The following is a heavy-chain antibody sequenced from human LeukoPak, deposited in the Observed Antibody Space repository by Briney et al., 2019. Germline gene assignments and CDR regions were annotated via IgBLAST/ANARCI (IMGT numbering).Heavy chain of an antibody. CDR2: INPNSGGT. J-gene: IGHJ3*02. CDR3: ARGRYYYDSSGRSHDAFDI. CDR1: GYTFTGYY. D-gene: IGHD3-22*01. Sequence: ASVKVSCKASGYTFTGYYMHWVRQAPGQGLEWMGWINPNSGGTNYAQKFQGRVTMTRDTSISTAYMELSRLRSDDTAVYYCARGRYYYDSSGRSHDAFDIWGQGTMVTVSS. V-gene: IGHV1-2*02.